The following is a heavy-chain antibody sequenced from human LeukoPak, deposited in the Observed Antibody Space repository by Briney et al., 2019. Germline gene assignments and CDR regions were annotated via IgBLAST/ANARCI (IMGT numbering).Heavy chain of an antibody. CDR1: GYTFTGYY. V-gene: IGHV1-2*06. Sequence: ASVKVSCKASGYTFTGYYMHGVRQAPGQGREWMGRINPNSGGTNYAQKFQGRVTMTRDTSISTAYMELSRLRSDDTAVYYCARGGRFWSGYYLTDAFDIWGQGTMVTVSS. CDR2: INPNSGGT. J-gene: IGHJ3*02. D-gene: IGHD3-3*01. CDR3: ARGGRFWSGYYLTDAFDI.